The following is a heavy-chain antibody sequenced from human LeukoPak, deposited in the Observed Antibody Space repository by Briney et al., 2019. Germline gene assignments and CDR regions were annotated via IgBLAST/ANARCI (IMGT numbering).Heavy chain of an antibody. CDR2: IYYSGST. CDR1: GGSISSGGYY. D-gene: IGHD4-17*01. CDR3: ARAPSLYGDFPISFDY. Sequence: PSQTLSLTCTVSGGSISSGGYYWSWIRQHPGKGLEWIGYIYYSGSTYYNPSLKSRVTISVDTSKNQFSLKLSSVTAADTAVYYCARAPSLYGDFPISFDYWGQGTLVTVSS. V-gene: IGHV4-30-4*08. J-gene: IGHJ4*02.